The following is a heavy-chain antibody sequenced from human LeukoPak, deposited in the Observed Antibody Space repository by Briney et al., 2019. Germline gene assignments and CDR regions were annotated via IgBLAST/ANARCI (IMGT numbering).Heavy chain of an antibody. CDR3: ARGSKYTSGYRVPELGSGYSDY. D-gene: IGHD5-18*01. Sequence: SETLSLTCTVSGYSISSGYYWGGSRQPPGEGLGWIGSIYHSGSTYYNPSLKSRVTISVDTSKNQFSLKLSSVTAADTAVYYCARGSKYTSGYRVPELGSGYSDYWGQGTLVTVSS. CDR1: GYSISSGYY. J-gene: IGHJ4*02. CDR2: IYHSGST. V-gene: IGHV4-38-2*02.